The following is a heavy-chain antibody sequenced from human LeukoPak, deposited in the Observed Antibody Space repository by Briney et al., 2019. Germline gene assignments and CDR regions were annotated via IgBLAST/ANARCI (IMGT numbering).Heavy chain of an antibody. CDR1: GFSLTTSGMR. D-gene: IGHD2-2*01. J-gene: IGHJ4*02. CDR3: ARMGTYCSSASRTFFFDY. Sequence: SGPTLVNPTQTLTLTCTFSGFSLTTSGMRVSWIRQPPGKALEWLARIDWDDDKFYSTSLKTRLTISKDTSKNQVVLTMTNMDPVDTATYYCARMGTYCSSASRTFFFDYWGQGTLVTVSS. V-gene: IGHV2-70*04. CDR2: IDWDDDK.